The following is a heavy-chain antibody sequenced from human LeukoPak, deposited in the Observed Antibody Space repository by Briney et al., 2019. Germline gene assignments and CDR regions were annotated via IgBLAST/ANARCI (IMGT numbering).Heavy chain of an antibody. Sequence: PGGPLRLSCAASGFTFSSYGMHWVRQAPGKGLEWVAVIWYDGSNKYYADSVKGRFTISRDNSKNTLYLQMNSLRAEDTAVYYCARGGGIAVAGTPPFDYWGQGTLVTVSS. CDR2: IWYDGSNK. D-gene: IGHD6-19*01. CDR3: ARGGGIAVAGTPPFDY. V-gene: IGHV3-33*01. J-gene: IGHJ4*02. CDR1: GFTFSSYG.